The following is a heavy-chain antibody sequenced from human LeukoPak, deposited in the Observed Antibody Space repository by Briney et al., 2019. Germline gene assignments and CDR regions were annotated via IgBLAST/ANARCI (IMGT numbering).Heavy chain of an antibody. Sequence: SETLSLTCTVSGGSISSSSYYWGWIRQPPGKGLEWIGSIYYSGSTYYNPSLKSRVTISVDTSKNQFSLKLSSVTAADTAVYYCARHCSGTSCYTGLDYWGQGTQVTVSS. D-gene: IGHD2-2*02. V-gene: IGHV4-39*01. CDR2: IYYSGST. CDR1: GGSISSSSYY. CDR3: ARHCSGTSCYTGLDY. J-gene: IGHJ4*02.